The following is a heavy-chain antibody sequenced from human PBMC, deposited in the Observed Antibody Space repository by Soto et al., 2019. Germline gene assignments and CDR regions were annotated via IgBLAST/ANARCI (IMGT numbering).Heavy chain of an antibody. CDR3: ARERDGSSWSSAESLQY. D-gene: IGHD6-13*01. CDR1: GYTFTSYD. J-gene: IGHJ1*01. CDR2: ISTYNANT. V-gene: IGHV1-18*01. Sequence: ASVKVSCKASGYTFTSYDINWVRQAPGQGLEWMGWISTYNANTYYAQKFQGRVTMTTDTSTSTAYMELRSLRSDDTAVFYCARERDGSSWSSAESLQYWGQGTLVTVSS.